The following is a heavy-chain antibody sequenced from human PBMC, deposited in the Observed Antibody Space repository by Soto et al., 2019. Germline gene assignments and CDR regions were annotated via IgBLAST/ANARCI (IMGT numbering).Heavy chain of an antibody. J-gene: IGHJ4*02. Sequence: QVQLQQWGAGLLKPSETLSLTCAVYGGSFSGYYWSWIRQPPGKGLEWIGEINHSGSTNYNPSLKSLVTISVDTSKNQFSLKLSSVTAADTAVYYCARTIAAAGTGFDYWGQGTLVTVSS. V-gene: IGHV4-34*01. CDR3: ARTIAAAGTGFDY. CDR2: INHSGST. D-gene: IGHD6-13*01. CDR1: GGSFSGYY.